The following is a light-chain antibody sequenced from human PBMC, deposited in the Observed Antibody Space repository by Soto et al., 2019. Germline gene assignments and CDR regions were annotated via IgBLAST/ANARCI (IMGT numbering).Light chain of an antibody. CDR2: KAS. CDR1: QTISSW. Sequence: DIQMTQSPSTLSGSVGDRVTITCRASQTISSWLAWYQQKPGKAPKLLIYKASTLKSVVPSRFSGSGSGTEFTLTISSLPPDDFATYCCQHYNSYSEAFGQGTTVELK. J-gene: IGKJ1*01. V-gene: IGKV1-5*03. CDR3: QHYNSYSEA.